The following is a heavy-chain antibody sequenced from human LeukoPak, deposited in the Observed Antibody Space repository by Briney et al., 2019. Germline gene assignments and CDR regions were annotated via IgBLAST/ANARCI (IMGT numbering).Heavy chain of an antibody. CDR2: INSDGSFT. Sequence: PGGSLRPSCAASGFTFSSYWMHWVRQAPGKGLVWVSRINSDGSFTNYADSVKGRFTISRDNAKNTLYLQMNSLRAEDTAVYYCARENGSSRYFDYWGQGTPVTVS. V-gene: IGHV3-74*01. D-gene: IGHD2-15*01. CDR1: GFTFSSYW. CDR3: ARENGSSRYFDY. J-gene: IGHJ4*02.